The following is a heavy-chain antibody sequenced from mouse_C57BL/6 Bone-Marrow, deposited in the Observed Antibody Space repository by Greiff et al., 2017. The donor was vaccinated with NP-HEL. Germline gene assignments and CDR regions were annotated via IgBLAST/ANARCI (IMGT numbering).Heavy chain of an antibody. V-gene: IGHV14-4*01. J-gene: IGHJ2*01. CDR2: IDPENGDT. D-gene: IGHD2-4*01. Sequence: VHVKQSGAELVRPGASVKLSCTASGFNIKDDYMHWVKQRPEQGLEWIGWIDPENGDTEYASKFQGKATITADTSSNTAYLQLSSLTSEDTAVYYCTRYYYDYDVDYWGQGTTLTVSS. CDR3: TRYYYDYDVDY. CDR1: GFNIKDDY.